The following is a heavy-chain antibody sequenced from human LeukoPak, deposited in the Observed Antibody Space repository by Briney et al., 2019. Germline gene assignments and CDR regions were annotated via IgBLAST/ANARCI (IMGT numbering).Heavy chain of an antibody. J-gene: IGHJ4*02. D-gene: IGHD6-13*01. CDR2: ISGSGGST. CDR1: GFTFSSYA. CDR3: AKDRAAAAGVYYFDY. V-gene: IGHV3-23*01. Sequence: GGSLRLSCAASGFTFSSYAMSWVRQAPGKGLEWVSAISGSGGSTYYADSVKGRFTIPRDTSKNTLYLQMNSLRAEDTAVYYCAKDRAAAAGVYYFDYWGQGTLVTVSS.